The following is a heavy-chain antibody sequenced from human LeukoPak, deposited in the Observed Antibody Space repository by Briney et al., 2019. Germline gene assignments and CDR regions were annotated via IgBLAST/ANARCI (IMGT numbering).Heavy chain of an antibody. Sequence: SGGSLRLSCAASGFTFSTYAMSWVRQAPGKGLVWVSRIDRDGSRINYADSVKGRFTISRDNGKNTLFLQMNSLRAEDAAVYYCVRGNDYGGPHYWGQGTLVTVSS. J-gene: IGHJ4*02. V-gene: IGHV3-74*01. CDR3: VRGNDYGGPHY. CDR2: IDRDGSRI. CDR1: GFTFSTYA. D-gene: IGHD4-23*01.